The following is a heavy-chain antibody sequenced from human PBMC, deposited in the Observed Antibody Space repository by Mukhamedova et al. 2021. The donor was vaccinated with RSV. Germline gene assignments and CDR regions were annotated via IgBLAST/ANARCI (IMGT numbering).Heavy chain of an antibody. Sequence: PGKGLEWVSAIGGDGHSTYYVGSVKGRFTISRDNSKNTLYLQMNSLRAEDAALYYCAKGLYYYAMDVWGQGTTVTVSS. V-gene: IGHV3-23*01. CDR2: IGGDGHST. J-gene: IGHJ6*02. CDR3: AKGLYYYAMDV.